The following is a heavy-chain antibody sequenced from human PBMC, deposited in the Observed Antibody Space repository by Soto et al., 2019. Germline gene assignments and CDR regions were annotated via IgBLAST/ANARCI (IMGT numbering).Heavy chain of an antibody. J-gene: IGHJ4*02. Sequence: QEQLVESGGDVVQPGRSLTLSCAASGFTFSANAMHWVRQAPGKGLEWVAVIAYDGTIKIYRDSVKGRFTISRDDSKSTLYLQMNSLRPEDTAVYSCARDKIQGAPDYLDSWGQGTLVTVSS. D-gene: IGHD1-26*01. CDR3: ARDKIQGAPDYLDS. V-gene: IGHV3-30-3*01. CDR1: GFTFSANA. CDR2: IAYDGTIK.